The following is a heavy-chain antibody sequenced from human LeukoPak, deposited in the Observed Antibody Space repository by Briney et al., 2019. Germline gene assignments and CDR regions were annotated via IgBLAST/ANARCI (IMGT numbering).Heavy chain of an antibody. CDR3: ARTGYSSGWYGPFDY. CDR2: INHSGST. V-gene: IGHV4-34*01. CDR1: GGSFSGYY. Sequence: SETLSLTCAVYGGSFSGYYWSWIRQPPGKGLEWIGEINHSGSTNYNPSLKSRVTISVDTSKNQFSLKLSSVTAADTAVYYCARTGYSSGWYGPFDYWGQGTLVTVSS. J-gene: IGHJ4*02. D-gene: IGHD6-19*01.